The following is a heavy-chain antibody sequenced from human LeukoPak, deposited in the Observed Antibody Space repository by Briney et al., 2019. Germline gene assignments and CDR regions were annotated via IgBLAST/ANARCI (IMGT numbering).Heavy chain of an antibody. V-gene: IGHV4-59*01. CDR1: GGSISSYY. Sequence: SETLSLTCTVSGGSISSYYWGWIRQPPGKGLECLGNIHYSGSTNYNPSLKSRVTISVDTSKNQFSLKLSSVTAADTAVYYCARATPIAVADHWGQGTLVTVSS. CDR3: ARATPIAVADH. D-gene: IGHD6-19*01. CDR2: IHYSGST. J-gene: IGHJ4*02.